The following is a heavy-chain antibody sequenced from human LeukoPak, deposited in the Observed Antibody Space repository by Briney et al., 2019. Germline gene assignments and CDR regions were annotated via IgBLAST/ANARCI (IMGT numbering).Heavy chain of an antibody. D-gene: IGHD1-26*01. V-gene: IGHV4-30-4*08. CDR1: GFTFSSYS. CDR2: IYYSGST. J-gene: IGHJ4*02. CDR3: AGEWSRYSGSYSSK. Sequence: LRLSCAVSGFTFSSYSMNWVRQPPGKGLEWIGYIYYSGSTYYNPSLKSRVTISVDTSKNQFSLKLSSVTAADTAVYYCAGEWSRYSGSYSSKWGQGTLVTVSS.